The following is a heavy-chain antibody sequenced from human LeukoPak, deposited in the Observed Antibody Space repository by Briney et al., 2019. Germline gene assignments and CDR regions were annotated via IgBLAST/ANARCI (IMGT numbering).Heavy chain of an antibody. CDR3: AGERVVSDYNWFDP. CDR2: FNRVGYT. D-gene: IGHD2-15*01. CDR1: GSSFAGYS. V-gene: IGHV4-34*01. Sequence: SETLSLTCAVHGSSFAGYSWSWIRQSPGKGLEWISEFNRVGYTIYNPSLKSRVNISIDTSTTRFSLRLSSVTVADTAVYFCAGERVVSDYNWFDPWGQGTLVTVSS. J-gene: IGHJ5*02.